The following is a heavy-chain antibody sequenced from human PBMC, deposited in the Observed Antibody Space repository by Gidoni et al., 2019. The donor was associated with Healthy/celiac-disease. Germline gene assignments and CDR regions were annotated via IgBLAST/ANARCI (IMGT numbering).Heavy chain of an antibody. CDR2: IIPIFGTA. V-gene: IGHV1-69*01. Sequence: QVQLVQSGAEVKKPGSSVQVSCKASGGTFSSYAISWVRQAPGQGLEWMGGIIPIFGTANYAQKCQGRVTITADESTSTAYMELSSLRSEDTAVYYCARVHGSGTYPDFDYWGQGTLVTVSS. J-gene: IGHJ4*02. CDR1: GGTFSSYA. D-gene: IGHD3-10*01. CDR3: ARVHGSGTYPDFDY.